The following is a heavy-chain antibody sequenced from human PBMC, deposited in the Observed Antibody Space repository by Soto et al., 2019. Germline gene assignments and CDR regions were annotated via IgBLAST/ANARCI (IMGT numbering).Heavy chain of an antibody. V-gene: IGHV4-30-4*01. Sequence: SETLSLTCTVSGGSISSGDYYWSWIRQPPGKGLEWIGYIYYSGSTYYNPSLKSRVTISVDTSKNQFSLKLSSVTAADTAVYYCARGSIYYYDSSGPERGWGQGTLVTVSS. D-gene: IGHD3-22*01. CDR3: ARGSIYYYDSSGPERG. J-gene: IGHJ4*02. CDR1: GGSISSGDYY. CDR2: IYYSGST.